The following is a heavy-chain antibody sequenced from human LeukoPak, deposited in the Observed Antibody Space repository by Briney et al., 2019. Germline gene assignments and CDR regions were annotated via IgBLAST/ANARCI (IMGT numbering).Heavy chain of an antibody. CDR1: GGSVSSGSYY. Sequence: SETLSLTCTASGGSVSSGSYYWSWIRQPPGKGLEWIGYIYYSGSTNYNPSLKSRVTISVDTSKNQFSLKLSSVTAADTAVYYCARWPFRGLFDYWDQGTLVTVSS. V-gene: IGHV4-61*01. CDR2: IYYSGST. D-gene: IGHD3-16*01. CDR3: ARWPFRGLFDY. J-gene: IGHJ4*02.